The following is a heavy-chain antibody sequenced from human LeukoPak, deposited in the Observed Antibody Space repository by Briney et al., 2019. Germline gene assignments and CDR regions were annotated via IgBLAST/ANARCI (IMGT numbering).Heavy chain of an antibody. CDR2: INPNSGGT. Sequence: GASVKVSCKASGYTFTGYYMHWVRQAPGQGLEWMGWINPNSGGTNYAQKFQGRVTMTRDTSISTAYMELSRLRSDDTAVYYCARVGKWELLRRFYYYYYYMDVWGKGTTVTVSS. V-gene: IGHV1-2*02. J-gene: IGHJ6*03. CDR1: GYTFTGYY. CDR3: ARVGKWELLRRFYYYYYYMDV. D-gene: IGHD1-26*01.